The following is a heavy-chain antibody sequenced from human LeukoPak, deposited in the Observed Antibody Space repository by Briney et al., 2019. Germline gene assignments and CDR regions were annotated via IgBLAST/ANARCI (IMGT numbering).Heavy chain of an antibody. CDR2: IRGSGGGT. Sequence: GGSLRLSCAASGFIFSNYALMSLRQSPGKGLEWVSAIRGSGGGTFYADSVKDRFSISRDNSKNTLYLQMNGLRAEDTAVYYCARDPNGDYIGAFDMRGRGTLVTVSS. CDR1: GFIFSNYA. D-gene: IGHD4-17*01. V-gene: IGHV3-23*01. CDR3: ARDPNGDYIGAFDM. J-gene: IGHJ3*02.